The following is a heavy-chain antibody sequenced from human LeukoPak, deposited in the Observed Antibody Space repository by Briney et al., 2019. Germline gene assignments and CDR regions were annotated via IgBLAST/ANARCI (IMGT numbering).Heavy chain of an antibody. D-gene: IGHD3-10*01. Sequence: GGSLRLSCEASGFTFSSYAMGWVRQAPGKGLEWVSVTSESGGSTHYADSVKGRFTISRDNAKNSLSLQMNSLRAEDTAVYYCARGPYGSGTYYNDYWGQGTLVTVSS. CDR3: ARGPYGSGTYYNDY. CDR1: GFTFSSYA. CDR2: TSESGGST. V-gene: IGHV3-23*01. J-gene: IGHJ4*02.